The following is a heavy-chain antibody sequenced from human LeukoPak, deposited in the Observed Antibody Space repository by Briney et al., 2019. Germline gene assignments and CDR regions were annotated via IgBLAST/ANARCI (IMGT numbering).Heavy chain of an antibody. CDR1: GYTLTSHY. Sequence: ASVKVSCKASGYTLTSHYMHWVRQAPGQGLEWMGIINPSGGSTSYAQKFQGRVTMTRDTSTCTVYMELSSLRSEDTAVYYCAREMVAGDYYGSGSYYNPPLGYWGQGTLVTVSS. CDR3: AREMVAGDYYGSGSYYNPPLGY. CDR2: INPSGGST. D-gene: IGHD3-10*01. V-gene: IGHV1-46*01. J-gene: IGHJ4*02.